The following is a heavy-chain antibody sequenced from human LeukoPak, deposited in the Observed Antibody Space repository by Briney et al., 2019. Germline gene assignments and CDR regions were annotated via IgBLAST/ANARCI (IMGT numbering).Heavy chain of an antibody. Sequence: GGSLRLSCAASGFIFSSYSMNWVRQAPGKGLEWVSSISSSSSYIYYADSVKGRFTISRDNAKNSLYLQMNSLRAEDTAVYYCARASYYYDSSGYYDDFDYWGQGTLVTVSS. D-gene: IGHD3-22*01. V-gene: IGHV3-21*01. CDR2: ISSSSSYI. CDR3: ARASYYYDSSGYYDDFDY. J-gene: IGHJ4*02. CDR1: GFIFSSYS.